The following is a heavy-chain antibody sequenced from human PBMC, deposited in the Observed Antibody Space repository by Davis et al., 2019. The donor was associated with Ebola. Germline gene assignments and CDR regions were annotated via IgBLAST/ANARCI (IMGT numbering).Heavy chain of an antibody. CDR3: ARAGEYSNFWTGHYYFYHMDV. Sequence: GGSLRLSCTASGFTFNTYNMNWVRQAPGKGLEWVSSISGSSGYIYYADSVKGRFTISRDNAKNSLYLQMNSLRPEDTAVYYCARAGEYSNFWTGHYYFYHMDVWGQGTTVTVSS. J-gene: IGHJ6*02. CDR1: GFTFNTYN. V-gene: IGHV3-21*01. D-gene: IGHD3/OR15-3a*01. CDR2: ISGSSGYI.